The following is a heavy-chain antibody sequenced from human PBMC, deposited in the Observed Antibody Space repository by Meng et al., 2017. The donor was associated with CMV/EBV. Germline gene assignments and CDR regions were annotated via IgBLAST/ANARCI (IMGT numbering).Heavy chain of an antibody. J-gene: IGHJ5*02. CDR3: AREIVVVPAAIDNWFDP. CDR1: GGSISSYY. V-gene: IGHV4-4*07. D-gene: IGHD2-2*02. Sequence: QVPRQAAGPGLGKPSETLSLTCTVSGGSISSYYWSWIRQPAGKGLQWIGRIYTSGSTNYNPSLKSRVTMSVDTSKNQFSLKLSSVTAADTAVYYCAREIVVVPAAIDNWFDPWGQGTLVTVSS. CDR2: IYTSGST.